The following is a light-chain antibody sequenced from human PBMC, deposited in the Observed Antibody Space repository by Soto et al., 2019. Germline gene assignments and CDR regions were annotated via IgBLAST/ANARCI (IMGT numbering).Light chain of an antibody. V-gene: IGLV1-51*02. Sequence: QSVLTQPPSVSAAPGQKVTISCSGSSSNIENNYVSWYQQLPGAAPKLLIHXDNKRPSGIPDRFSGSKSGTSATLGITGLXXXXXXXXYCGTWDSSLSAFLFGGRTKLTVL. CDR1: SSNIENNY. CDR3: GTWDSSLSAFL. J-gene: IGLJ2*01. CDR2: XDN.